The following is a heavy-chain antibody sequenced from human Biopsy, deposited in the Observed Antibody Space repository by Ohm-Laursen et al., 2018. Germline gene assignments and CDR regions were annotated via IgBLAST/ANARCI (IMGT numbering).Heavy chain of an antibody. CDR1: GFTASRNY. V-gene: IGHV3-53*01. CDR2: IDSGGYT. CDR3: ASSTYYYESSGTRRGLDI. D-gene: IGHD3-22*01. Sequence: SLRLSCSASGFTASRNYMTWDRQAPGKGLEWVSVIDSGGYTHYTDSVKGRFTISRDKSKNTLYLQMNNLSAEDTAVYYCASSTYYYESSGTRRGLDIWGQGTMVTVSS. J-gene: IGHJ3*02.